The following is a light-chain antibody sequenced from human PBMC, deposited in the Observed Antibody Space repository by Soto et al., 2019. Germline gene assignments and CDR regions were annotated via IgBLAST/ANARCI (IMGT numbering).Light chain of an antibody. Sequence: DIQMTQSPSSLSASVGDRVTITCRASQSISTYLYWYQQKAGKAPKVMIHAASSLQSGVPSRFSGSGSGTDFTLTISSLQPDDFATYYCQQLNSFPITFGQGTRLEIK. CDR2: AAS. CDR3: QQLNSFPIT. V-gene: IGKV1-39*01. J-gene: IGKJ5*01. CDR1: QSISTY.